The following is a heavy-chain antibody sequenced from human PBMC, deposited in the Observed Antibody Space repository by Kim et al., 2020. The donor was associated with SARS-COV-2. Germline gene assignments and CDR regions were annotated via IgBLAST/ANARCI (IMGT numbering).Heavy chain of an antibody. CDR3: ARRDYYGSGSYYYGMDV. D-gene: IGHD3-10*01. J-gene: IGHJ6*02. V-gene: IGHV1-69*13. CDR2: IIPIFGTA. CDR1: GGTFSSYA. Sequence: SVKVSCKASGGTFSSYAISWVLQAPGQGLEWMGGIIPIFGTANYAQKFQGRVTITADESTSTAYMELSSLRSEDTAVYYCARRDYYGSGSYYYGMDVWGQGTTVTVSS.